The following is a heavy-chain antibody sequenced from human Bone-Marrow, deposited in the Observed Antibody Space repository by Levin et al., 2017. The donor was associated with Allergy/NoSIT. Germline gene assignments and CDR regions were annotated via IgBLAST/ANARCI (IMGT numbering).Heavy chain of an antibody. Sequence: GGSLRLSCAASGLTLSSYGIHWVRQAPGKGLEWVAMSSYDGVTEYYADSVKGRFTISRDNSKNTLYLQMNSLRAEDTAVYFCAKDMPLTYDVWSANKRPYYGIYAWGQGTTVTVSS. J-gene: IGHJ6*02. V-gene: IGHV3-30*18. CDR1: GLTLSSYG. CDR2: SSYDGVTE. D-gene: IGHD3-3*01. CDR3: AKDMPLTYDVWSANKRPYYGIYA.